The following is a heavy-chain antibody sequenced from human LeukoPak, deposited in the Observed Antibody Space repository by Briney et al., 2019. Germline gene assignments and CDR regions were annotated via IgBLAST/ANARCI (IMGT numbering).Heavy chain of an antibody. J-gene: IGHJ4*02. CDR2: IYYSGST. Sequence: SETLSLTCTVSGGSISSSSYYWGWLRQPPGKGLEWIGSIYYSGSTYYNPSLKSRVTISVDTSKNQFSLKLSPVTAADTAVYYCAGLGGGDRFDYWGQGTLVTVSS. V-gene: IGHV4-39*01. D-gene: IGHD2-21*02. CDR1: GGSISSSSYY. CDR3: AGLGGGDRFDY.